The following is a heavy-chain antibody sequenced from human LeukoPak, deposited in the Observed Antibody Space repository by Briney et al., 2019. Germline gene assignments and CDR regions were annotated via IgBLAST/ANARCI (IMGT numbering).Heavy chain of an antibody. V-gene: IGHV3-53*01. CDR3: AGESRGGEVTTVR. CDR1: GFTVSSNY. CDR2: IYSGGST. Sequence: GGSLRLSCAASGFTVSSNYMSWVRQAPGKGLEWVSVIYSGGSTYYADSVKGRFTISRDNSKNTLYLQMNSLRAEDTAVYYCAGESRGGEVTTVRWGQGTLVTVSS. D-gene: IGHD4-17*01. J-gene: IGHJ4*02.